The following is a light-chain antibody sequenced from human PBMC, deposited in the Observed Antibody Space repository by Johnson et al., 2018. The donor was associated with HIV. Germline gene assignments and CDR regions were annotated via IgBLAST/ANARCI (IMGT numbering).Light chain of an antibody. CDR1: SSNIGNNY. CDR3: GTWDSSLSAYV. V-gene: IGLV1-51*02. J-gene: IGLJ1*01. CDR2: ENN. Sequence: QSVLTQPPSVSAAPGQKVTISCSGSSSNIGNNYVSWYQQLPRGAPKLLIYENNKRPSGIPDRFSGSKSGTSATLDITGLQSGDEADYYCGTWDSSLSAYVFGNGTKATVL.